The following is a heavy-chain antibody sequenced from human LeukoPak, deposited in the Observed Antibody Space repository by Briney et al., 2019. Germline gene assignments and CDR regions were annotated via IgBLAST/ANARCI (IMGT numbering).Heavy chain of an antibody. CDR2: IYYSGST. CDR3: ARDRDTMIVVVDL. Sequence: SETLSLTCTVSGGSISSSSYYWGWIRQPPGKGLEWIGSIYYSGSTYYNPSLKSRVTISVDTSKNQFSLKLSSVTAADTAVYYCARDRDTMIVVVDLWGQGTMVTVSS. J-gene: IGHJ3*01. CDR1: GGSISSSSYY. D-gene: IGHD3-22*01. V-gene: IGHV4-39*07.